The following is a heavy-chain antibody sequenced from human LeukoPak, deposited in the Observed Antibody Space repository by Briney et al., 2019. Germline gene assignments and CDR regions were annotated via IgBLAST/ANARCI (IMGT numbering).Heavy chain of an antibody. J-gene: IGHJ4*02. Sequence: PGGSPRLSCAASGFTFSSYSMNWVRQAPGKGLEWVASISSSSSYIYYADSVKGRFTISRDNAKNSLYLQMNSLRAEDTAVYYCAREIGSSWYYFDYWGQGTLVTVSS. V-gene: IGHV3-21*01. D-gene: IGHD6-13*01. CDR3: AREIGSSWYYFDY. CDR1: GFTFSSYS. CDR2: ISSSSSYI.